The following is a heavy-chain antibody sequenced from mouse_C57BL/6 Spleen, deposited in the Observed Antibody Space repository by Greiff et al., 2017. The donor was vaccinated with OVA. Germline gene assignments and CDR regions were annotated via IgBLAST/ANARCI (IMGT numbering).Heavy chain of an antibody. Sequence: VQLQQSGAELVKPGASVKISCKASGYAFSSYWMNWVKQRPGKGLEWIGQIYPGDGDTNYNGKFKGKATLTADKSSSTAYMQLSSLTSEDSAVYFCARGVYYYGSSYWGQGTTLTVSS. CDR2: IYPGDGDT. CDR3: ARGVYYYGSSY. D-gene: IGHD1-1*01. CDR1: GYAFSSYW. J-gene: IGHJ2*01. V-gene: IGHV1-80*01.